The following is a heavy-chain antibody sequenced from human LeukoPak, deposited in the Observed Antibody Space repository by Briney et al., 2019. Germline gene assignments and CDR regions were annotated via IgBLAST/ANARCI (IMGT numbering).Heavy chain of an antibody. D-gene: IGHD5-24*01. V-gene: IGHV1-46*03. J-gene: IGHJ4*02. CDR2: INPSGGSK. CDR3: ARVSREGMGY. Sequence: ASVKVSRTASGYTFTSYYMHWVRQSAAHGLEGMGRINPSGGSKRHAPKFQGRVNMTSDTSTITVYMELSSLRSEDVAVYDGARVSREGMGYWGQGTLVTVSS. CDR1: GYTFTSYY.